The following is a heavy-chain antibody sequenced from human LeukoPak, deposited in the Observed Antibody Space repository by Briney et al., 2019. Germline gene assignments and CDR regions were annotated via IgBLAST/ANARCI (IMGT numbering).Heavy chain of an antibody. Sequence: ASETLSLTCAVYGGSFSGYYWSWIRQPPGKGLEWIGEINHSGSTNYNPSLKSRVTISVDTSKNQFSLKLSSVTAADTAVYYCARSPLRRLRPVVTPPYWYFDLWGRGTLVTVSS. CDR2: INHSGST. CDR1: GGSFSGYY. CDR3: ARSPLRRLRPVVTPPYWYFDL. J-gene: IGHJ2*01. V-gene: IGHV4-34*01. D-gene: IGHD4-23*01.